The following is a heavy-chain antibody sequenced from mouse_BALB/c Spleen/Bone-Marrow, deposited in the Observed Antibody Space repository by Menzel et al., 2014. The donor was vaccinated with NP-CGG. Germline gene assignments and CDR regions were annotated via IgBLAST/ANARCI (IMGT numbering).Heavy chain of an antibody. CDR2: ISNGGGST. CDR3: ARGGYYFDY. V-gene: IGHV5-12-2*01. J-gene: IGHJ2*01. Sequence: EVKVVESGGGLVQPGGSLKLSCAASGFTFSSYTMSWVRQTPEKRLEWVACISNGGGSTYYPDTVKGRFTISRDNAKNTLYLQMSSLKSEDTAMYYCARGGYYFDYWGQGTTLTVSS. CDR1: GFTFSSYT.